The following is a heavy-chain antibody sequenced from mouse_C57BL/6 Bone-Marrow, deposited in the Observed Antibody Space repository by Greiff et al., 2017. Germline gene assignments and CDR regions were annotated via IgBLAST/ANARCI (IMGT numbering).Heavy chain of an antibody. Sequence: VQLQQPGAELVMPGASVKLSCKASGYTFTSYWMHWVKQRPGQGLEWIGEIDPSDSYTNYNQKFKGKSTLTVDKSSSTAYMQLSSLPSEDSAVYYCARWDYGSSLDYWGQGTTLTVSS. CDR3: ARWDYGSSLDY. D-gene: IGHD1-1*01. CDR2: IDPSDSYT. J-gene: IGHJ2*01. V-gene: IGHV1-69*01. CDR1: GYTFTSYW.